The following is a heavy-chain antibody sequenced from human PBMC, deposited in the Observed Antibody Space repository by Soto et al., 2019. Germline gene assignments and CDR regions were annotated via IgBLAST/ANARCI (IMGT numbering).Heavy chain of an antibody. CDR1: GGSISSYY. Sequence: PSETLSLTCTVSGGSISSYYWSWIRQPPGKGLEWIGYIYYSGSTNYNPSLKSRVTISVDTSKNQFSLKLSSVTAADTAMYYCARGGCTNCVCYLGNWLDPWCQGTL. D-gene: IGHD2-8*01. V-gene: IGHV4-59*01. CDR2: IYYSGST. J-gene: IGHJ5*02. CDR3: ARGGCTNCVCYLGNWLDP.